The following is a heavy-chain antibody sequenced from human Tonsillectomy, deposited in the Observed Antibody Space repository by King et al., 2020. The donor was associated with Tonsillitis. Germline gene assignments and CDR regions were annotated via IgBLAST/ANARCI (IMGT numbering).Heavy chain of an antibody. CDR2: VSLNRGGI. CDR3: AKDNYDFWSGPAY. V-gene: IGHV3-9*01. Sequence: VQLVESGGGLVQPGRSLRLSCAASGFTFDDYAMHWFRQAPGKGLEWFSGVSLNRGGIGYADSVKGRFTISRDNAKNPLYLQMNSLGAEDTALYYCAKDNYDFWSGPAYWGQGTLVTVSS. J-gene: IGHJ4*02. CDR1: GFTFDDYA. D-gene: IGHD3-3*01.